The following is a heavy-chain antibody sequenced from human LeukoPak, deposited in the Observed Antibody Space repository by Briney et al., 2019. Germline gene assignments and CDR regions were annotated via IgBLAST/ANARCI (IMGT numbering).Heavy chain of an antibody. D-gene: IGHD6-13*01. Sequence: SVKVSCKASGYTFTSYAISWVRQAPGQGLEWMGRIIPILGIANYAQKFQGRVTITADKSTSTAYMELSSLRSEDTAVYYCARDQYSSSWYGGGDAFDIWGQGTMVTVSS. V-gene: IGHV1-69*04. CDR1: GYTFTSYA. J-gene: IGHJ3*02. CDR3: ARDQYSSSWYGGGDAFDI. CDR2: IIPILGIA.